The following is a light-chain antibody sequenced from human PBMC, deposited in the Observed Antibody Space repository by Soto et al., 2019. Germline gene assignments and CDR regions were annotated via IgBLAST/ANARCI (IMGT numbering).Light chain of an antibody. V-gene: IGKV3-11*01. CDR1: QSVNNY. Sequence: EIVLTQSPATLSLSPGERATLSCRASQSVNNYLAWYQQKPGQAPRLLIYDTSDRASGIPARFSGSGSGTDFTLTISSLAPEDFAVFYCQQRSVWPWTFGQGTKVEIK. J-gene: IGKJ1*01. CDR3: QQRSVWPWT. CDR2: DTS.